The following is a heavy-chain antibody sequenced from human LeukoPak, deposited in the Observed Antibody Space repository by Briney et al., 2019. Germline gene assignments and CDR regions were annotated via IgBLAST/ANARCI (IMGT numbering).Heavy chain of an antibody. J-gene: IGHJ6*03. V-gene: IGHV3-15*01. CDR1: GFTFSNAW. CDR3: TTDFDCSGGSCYPYYYYYYMDV. Sequence: PGGSLRLSCAASGFTFSNAWMSWVRQAPGKGLEWVGRIKSKTDGGTTDYAAPVKGRFTISRDDSKNTLYLQMNSLKTEDTAVCYCTTDFDCSGGSCYPYYYYYYMDVWGKGTTVTVSS. D-gene: IGHD2-15*01. CDR2: IKSKTDGGTT.